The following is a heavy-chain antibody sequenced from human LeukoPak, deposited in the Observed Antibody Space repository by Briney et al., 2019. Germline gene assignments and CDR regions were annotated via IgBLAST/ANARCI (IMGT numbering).Heavy chain of an antibody. Sequence: AGSLTVSCAASGFTFSSYEMNRVRQAPGKGLEWVSYILNSGTTTYYPDSVKGRFTISRDNAKNSLYLQMNSLRAEDTGVYYCARDPPDYWGQGTLVTVSS. J-gene: IGHJ4*02. CDR2: ILNSGTTT. V-gene: IGHV3-48*03. CDR1: GFTFSSYE. CDR3: ARDPPDY.